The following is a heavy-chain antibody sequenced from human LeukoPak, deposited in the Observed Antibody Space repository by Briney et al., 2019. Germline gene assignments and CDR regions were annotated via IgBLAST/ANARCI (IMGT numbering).Heavy chain of an antibody. V-gene: IGHV3-30-3*01. CDR1: GFTFSSYA. Sequence: GGSMRLSCAASGFTFSSYAMHWVRQAPGKGLEWVAVISYDGSNKYYADSVKGRFTISRDNSKNTLYLQMNSLRAEDTAVYYCARDVLRYFDGEDYFDYWGQGTLVTVSS. CDR2: ISYDGSNK. CDR3: ARDVLRYFDGEDYFDY. J-gene: IGHJ4*02. D-gene: IGHD3-9*01.